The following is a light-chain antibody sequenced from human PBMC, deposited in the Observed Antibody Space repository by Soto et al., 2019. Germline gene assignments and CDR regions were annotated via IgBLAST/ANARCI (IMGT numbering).Light chain of an antibody. V-gene: IGLV2-11*01. CDR2: DVS. J-gene: IGLJ1*01. CDR1: SSDVGGYNY. Sequence: ALTQPVSVSGSPGQSITISCTGTSSDVGGYNYVSWYQQHPGKAPKLMIYDVSKRPSGVPDRFSGSKSGNTASLTISGLQAEDEADYYCCSYAGSYTLYVFGTGTKVTVL. CDR3: CSYAGSYTLYV.